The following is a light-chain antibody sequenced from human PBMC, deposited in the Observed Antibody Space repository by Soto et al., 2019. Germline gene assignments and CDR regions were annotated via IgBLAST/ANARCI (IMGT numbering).Light chain of an antibody. V-gene: IGLV1-36*01. CDR3: AIWDDSVDGWV. Sequence: QSVLTQPPSVSEAPGQRVTISCSGSNVGNKAVNWYQQLPGKAPKLLLYYDDILSSGVSDRFSGSKSGTSASLAISGLQNDDDGDYYFAIWDDSVDGWVFGGGTKLTVL. J-gene: IGLJ3*02. CDR1: NVGNKA. CDR2: YDD.